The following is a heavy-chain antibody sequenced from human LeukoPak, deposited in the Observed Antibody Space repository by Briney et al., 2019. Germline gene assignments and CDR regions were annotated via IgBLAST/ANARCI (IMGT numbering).Heavy chain of an antibody. V-gene: IGHV3-48*01. CDR1: GFTFSSYS. Sequence: GGSLRLSCAASGFTFSSYSMNWVRQAPGKGLEWVSYISSSSSTIYYADSVKGRFTISRDNAKNSLYLQMNSLRAEDTAVYYCARGGYCSSTSCSYNWFDPWGQGTLVTVSS. CDR2: ISSSSSTI. D-gene: IGHD2-2*01. CDR3: ARGGYCSSTSCSYNWFDP. J-gene: IGHJ5*02.